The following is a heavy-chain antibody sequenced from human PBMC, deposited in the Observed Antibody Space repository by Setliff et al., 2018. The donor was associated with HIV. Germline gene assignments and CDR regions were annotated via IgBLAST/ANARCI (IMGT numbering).Heavy chain of an antibody. CDR2: FYYGGST. Sequence: SETLSLTCSVSGDSIGTYYWNWIRQTPGKRLEWIGFFYYGGSTDYNPALKNRVAISVDTPRNRVSLKMTSVTAADTAVYYCARARLLGGFLSWGRGALVTVSS. CDR3: ARARLLGGFLS. D-gene: IGHD7-27*01. V-gene: IGHV4-59*01. CDR1: GDSIGTYY. J-gene: IGHJ5*02.